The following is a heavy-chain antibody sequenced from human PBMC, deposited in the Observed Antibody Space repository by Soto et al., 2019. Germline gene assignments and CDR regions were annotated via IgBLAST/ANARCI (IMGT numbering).Heavy chain of an antibody. CDR3: AKGPDRSYYYDSSGYS. CDR2: ISGSGGST. D-gene: IGHD3-22*01. Sequence: GGSLRLSCAASGFTFSSYAMSWVRQAPGKGLEWVSAISGSGGSTYYADSVKGRFTISRDNSKNTLYLQMNSLRAEDTAVYYCAKGPDRSYYYDSSGYSWGQGTLVTVSS. V-gene: IGHV3-23*01. CDR1: GFTFSSYA. J-gene: IGHJ5*02.